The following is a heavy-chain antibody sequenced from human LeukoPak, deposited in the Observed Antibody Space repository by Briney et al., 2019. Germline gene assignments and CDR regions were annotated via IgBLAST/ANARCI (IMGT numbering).Heavy chain of an antibody. CDR1: GGTFSSYA. V-gene: IGHV1-18*01. Sequence: ASVKVSCKASGGTFSSYAISWVRQAPGQGLEWMGWISAYNGNTNYAQKLQGRVTMTTDTSTSTAYMELRSLRSDDTAVYYCARERRNDYGDNWGQGTLVTVSS. CDR2: ISAYNGNT. J-gene: IGHJ4*02. CDR3: ARERRNDYGDN.